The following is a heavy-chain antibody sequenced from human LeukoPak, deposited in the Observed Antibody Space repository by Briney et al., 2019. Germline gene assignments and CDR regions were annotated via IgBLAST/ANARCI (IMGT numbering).Heavy chain of an antibody. J-gene: IGHJ4*02. CDR3: AGDGTAYGDDPLFDY. Sequence: GSLRTPCAAPGFNLRSLGNHRVRPASSQGLEWVAGISYDGSNKYYADSVKGRFTISRDNSKNTLYLQMNSLRAEDTAVYYCAGDGTAYGDDPLFDYRGQGTLVTVSS. CDR2: ISYDGSNK. V-gene: IGHV3-30*03. CDR1: GFNLRSLG. D-gene: IGHD4-17*01.